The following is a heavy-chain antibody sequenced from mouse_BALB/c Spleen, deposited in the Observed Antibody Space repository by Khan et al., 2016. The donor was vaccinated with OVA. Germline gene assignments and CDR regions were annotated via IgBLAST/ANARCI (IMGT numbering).Heavy chain of an antibody. J-gene: IGHJ3*01. CDR2: IYPGIGNT. CDR3: ARSGTGSFLY. V-gene: IGHV1-77*01. D-gene: IGHD4-1*01. Sequence: QVQLQQSGAELARPGASVKLSCKVSGYTFTDYYINWVRQRTGQGLEWIGDIYPGIGNTYYNEKFKGKATLTADNSSSTAYMLLSSLTSEDSAVYFCARSGTGSFLYWGQGTLVTVSA. CDR1: GYTFTDYY.